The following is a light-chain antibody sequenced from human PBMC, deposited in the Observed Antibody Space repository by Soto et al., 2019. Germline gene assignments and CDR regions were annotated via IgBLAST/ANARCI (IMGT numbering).Light chain of an antibody. V-gene: IGKV3-11*01. CDR2: DAS. CDR1: ENINNY. Sequence: EIVLTQSPATVTVSPGERLTLSCRASENINNYLAWYQQKPGQAPRLLIYDASNRATGIPARFSGSGSRTDFTLTISSLESEDFAVYYCQQRSNFITFGQGTRLEIK. CDR3: QQRSNFIT. J-gene: IGKJ5*01.